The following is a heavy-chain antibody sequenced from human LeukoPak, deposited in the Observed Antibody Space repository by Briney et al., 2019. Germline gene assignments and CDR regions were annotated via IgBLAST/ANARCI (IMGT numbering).Heavy chain of an antibody. CDR1: GFTFSSYA. CDR2: ISGSGGST. D-gene: IGHD5-12*01. V-gene: IGHV3-23*01. CDR3: AKIVSGYPHGRDPNDY. J-gene: IGHJ4*02. Sequence: GGSLRLSCAASGFTFSSYAMSWVRQAPGKGLEWVSAISGSGGSTYYAHSVKGRFTISRDNSKNTLYLQMNSLRAEDTAVYYCAKIVSGYPHGRDPNDYWGQGTLVTVSS.